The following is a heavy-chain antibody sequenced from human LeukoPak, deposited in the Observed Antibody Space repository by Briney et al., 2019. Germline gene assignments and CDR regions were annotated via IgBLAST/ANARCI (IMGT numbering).Heavy chain of an antibody. D-gene: IGHD4-17*01. CDR1: GFTFRSYW. CDR3: ARVSDYGQDY. CDR2: IKQDGSEQ. J-gene: IGHJ4*02. V-gene: IGHV3-7*01. Sequence: HSGRSRRLPCAAFGFTFRSYWMSWVRQAPGKGLEWVATIKQDGSEQYNVDSVKGRFTISRDNAKNSLYLQMNSLRAEDTAVYYCARVSDYGQDYWGQGTLVTVSS.